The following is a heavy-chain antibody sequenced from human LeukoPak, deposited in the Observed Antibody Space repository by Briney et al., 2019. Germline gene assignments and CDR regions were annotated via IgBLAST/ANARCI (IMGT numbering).Heavy chain of an antibody. Sequence: PGGSLRLSCAASGFTFSSYSMNWVRQAPGKGLEWVSYISSSSSTIYYADSVKGRFTISRDNAKNSLYLQMNSLRDEDTAVYYCARDEDSNWPNWFDPWGQGTLVTVSS. CDR3: ARDEDSNWPNWFDP. CDR1: GFTFSSYS. D-gene: IGHD6-13*01. J-gene: IGHJ5*02. V-gene: IGHV3-48*02. CDR2: ISSSSSTI.